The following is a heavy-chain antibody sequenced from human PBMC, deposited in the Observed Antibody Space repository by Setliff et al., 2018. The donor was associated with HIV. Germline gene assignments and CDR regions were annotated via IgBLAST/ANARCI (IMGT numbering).Heavy chain of an antibody. D-gene: IGHD3-22*01. CDR1: GGSISGYY. CDR2: IYSSGST. J-gene: IGHJ4*02. CDR3: AREIPYSYGGRGHPL. V-gene: IGHV4-4*09. Sequence: SETLSLTCTVSGGSISGYYWSWIRQSPGKGLEWIGYIYSSGSTNFNPSLKSRVTLSIDTSRNQFSLTVSSVTAADTAVYYCAREIPYSYGGRGHPLWGQGTLVTVSS.